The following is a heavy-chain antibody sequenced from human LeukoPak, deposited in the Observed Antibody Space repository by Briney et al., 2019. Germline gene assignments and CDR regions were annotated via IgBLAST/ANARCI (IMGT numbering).Heavy chain of an antibody. Sequence: SGGSLRLSCAASGFTFSTSWVNWLRQAPGKGLEWVANVKEDGSEDYYVDSVKGRFTISRANARKSLYLQMNSLRGEGTAVYYCARGYSGYEFGYWGQGTLVTVSS. V-gene: IGHV3-7*04. J-gene: IGHJ4*02. CDR1: GFTFSTSW. D-gene: IGHD5-12*01. CDR2: VKEDGSED. CDR3: ARGYSGYEFGY.